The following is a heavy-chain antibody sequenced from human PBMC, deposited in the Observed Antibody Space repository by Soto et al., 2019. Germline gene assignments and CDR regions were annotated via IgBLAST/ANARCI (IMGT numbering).Heavy chain of an antibody. CDR1: GFTFSSYS. CDR2: ISSSSSTI. D-gene: IGHD2-2*01. CDR3: ARDYVGAYCSSTSCYSDYYYGMDV. J-gene: IGHJ6*02. Sequence: PGGSLRLSCAASGFTFSSYSMNWVRQAPGKGLEWVSYISSSSSTIYYADSVKGRFTISRDNAKNSLYLQMNSLRAEDTAVYYCARDYVGAYCSSTSCYSDYYYGMDVWGRGTTVTVSS. V-gene: IGHV3-48*01.